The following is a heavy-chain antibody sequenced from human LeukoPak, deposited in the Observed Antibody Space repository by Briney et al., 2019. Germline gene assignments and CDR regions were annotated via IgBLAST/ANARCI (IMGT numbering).Heavy chain of an antibody. Sequence: SETLSLTCTVSGGSINNYYWSWIRQPPGKGLEWIGYIYYGGSTNYNPSLKSRVTISVDTSKNQFSLKLSSVTAADTAVYYCARQSPYCTDGVCYTGAFDIWGQGTMVTVSS. V-gene: IGHV4-59*08. D-gene: IGHD2-8*01. CDR3: ARQSPYCTDGVCYTGAFDI. CDR1: GGSINNYY. CDR2: IYYGGST. J-gene: IGHJ3*02.